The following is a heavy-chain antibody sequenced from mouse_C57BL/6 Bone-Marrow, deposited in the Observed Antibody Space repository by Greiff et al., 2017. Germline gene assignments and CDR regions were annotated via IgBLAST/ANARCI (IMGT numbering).Heavy chain of an antibody. Sequence: DVKLVESGPGLVKPSQSLSLTCSVTGYSITSGYYWNWIRQFPGNKLEWMGYISYDGSNNYNPSLKNRISITRDTSKNQFFLKLNSVTTEDTATYYCAGTTVVAKGVDYWGQGTTLTVSS. D-gene: IGHD1-1*01. J-gene: IGHJ2*01. CDR1: GYSITSGYY. CDR2: ISYDGSN. CDR3: AGTTVVAKGVDY. V-gene: IGHV3-6*01.